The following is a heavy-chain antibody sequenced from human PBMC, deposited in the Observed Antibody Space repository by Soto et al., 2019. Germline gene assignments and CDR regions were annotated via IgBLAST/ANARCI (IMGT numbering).Heavy chain of an antibody. CDR3: AKGVSQYTPLALFDY. Sequence: GGSLRLSCAASGFTFSSYAMSWVRQAPGKGLEWVSTISGSDGRTYSTDSVKGRFTISRDNSRNTAYLQMNSLRVEDTAVYYCAKGVSQYTPLALFDYWGRGTLVTVAS. CDR1: GFTFSSYA. CDR2: ISGSDGRT. J-gene: IGHJ4*02. D-gene: IGHD5-18*01. V-gene: IGHV3-23*01.